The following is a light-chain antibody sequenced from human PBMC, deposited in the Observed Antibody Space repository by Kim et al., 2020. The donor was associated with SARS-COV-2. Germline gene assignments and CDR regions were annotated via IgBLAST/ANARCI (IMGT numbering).Light chain of an antibody. Sequence: SPGERATLSCRASQSVSSYLAWYQQKPGQAPRLLIYDASNSATGIPARFSGSGSGTDFTLTISSLEPEDFAVYYCQQRSNWPPWTFGQGTKVDIK. CDR3: QQRSNWPPWT. J-gene: IGKJ1*01. CDR1: QSVSSY. V-gene: IGKV3-11*01. CDR2: DAS.